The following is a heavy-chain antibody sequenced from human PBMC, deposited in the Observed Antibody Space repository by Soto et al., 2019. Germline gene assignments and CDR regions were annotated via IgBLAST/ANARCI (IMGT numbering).Heavy chain of an antibody. Sequence: SETLSLTCTVSGGSISSYYWSWLLQPPGKGLEWIGYIYYSGITNYNPSLKSRVTISVDTSKNPFPLQLSSVTAADTAVYFCAREGIYGYFYSGLGTLVTVSS. CDR1: GGSISSYY. D-gene: IGHD5-18*01. CDR2: IYYSGIT. V-gene: IGHV4-59*01. CDR3: AREGIYGYFY. J-gene: IGHJ4*02.